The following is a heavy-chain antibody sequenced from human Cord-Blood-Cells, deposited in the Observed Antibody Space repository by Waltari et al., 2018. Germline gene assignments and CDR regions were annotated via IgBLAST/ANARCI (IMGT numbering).Heavy chain of an antibody. D-gene: IGHD6-6*01. J-gene: IGHJ3*02. CDR3: AQISALYSSSAFDI. V-gene: IGHV1-3*01. CDR1: GYTFTSYA. Sequence: QVQLVQSGAEVKKPGASVKVSCKASGYTFTSYAMHWVRHAPGQRLEWMGWINAGNGNTKYSQKFQGRVTITRDTSASTAYMELSSLRSEDTAVYYCAQISALYSSSAFDIWGQGTMVTVSS. CDR2: INAGNGNT.